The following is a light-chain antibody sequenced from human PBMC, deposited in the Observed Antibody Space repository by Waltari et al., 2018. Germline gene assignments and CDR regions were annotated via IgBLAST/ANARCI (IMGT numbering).Light chain of an antibody. CDR3: CSYASGDTIL. CDR1: SSDVGSYTL. V-gene: IGLV2-23*01. CDR2: EGS. Sequence: QSALTQPASVSGSPGQSITISCTGTSSDVGSYTLVSWFQHHPGKAPQLMIYEGSKRPSGVSKRFSGSKSGNTASLTISGLQAEDEADYYCCSYASGDTILFGGGTKLTVL. J-gene: IGLJ2*01.